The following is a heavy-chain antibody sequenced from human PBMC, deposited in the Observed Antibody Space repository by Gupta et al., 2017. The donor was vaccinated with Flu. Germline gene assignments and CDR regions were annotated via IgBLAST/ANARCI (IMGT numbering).Heavy chain of an antibody. Sequence: VSWIRQPPGKALEWLARIDWDDDKFYSASLKTRLTVSKDTSRDRVVLTMTNMVPEDTATYYCARVGFCTDGVCYGDWLDSWGQGTLVTVAS. J-gene: IGHJ5*01. D-gene: IGHD2-8*01. CDR2: IDWDDDK. CDR3: ARVGFCTDGVCYGDWLDS. V-gene: IGHV2-70*04.